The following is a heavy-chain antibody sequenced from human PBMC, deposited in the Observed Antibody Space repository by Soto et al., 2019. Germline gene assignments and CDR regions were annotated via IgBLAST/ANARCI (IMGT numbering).Heavy chain of an antibody. D-gene: IGHD3-16*02. CDR1: GGSISSSNW. Sequence: QVQLQESGPGLVKPSGTLSLTCAVSGGSISSSNWWSWVRQPPGKGLEWTGEIYHSGSTNYNPSLKSRVTISVDKSKNQFSLKLSSVTAADTAVYYCARLGSIRGLRLGELSPLDYWGQGTLVTVSS. CDR2: IYHSGST. J-gene: IGHJ4*02. CDR3: ARLGSIRGLRLGELSPLDY. V-gene: IGHV4-4*02.